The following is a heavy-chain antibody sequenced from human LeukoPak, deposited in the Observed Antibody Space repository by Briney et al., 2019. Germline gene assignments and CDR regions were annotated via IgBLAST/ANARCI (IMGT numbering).Heavy chain of an antibody. V-gene: IGHV3-30-3*01. D-gene: IGHD6-13*01. J-gene: IGHJ5*02. CDR1: GFTFSSYA. Sequence: GGSLRLSCAASGFTFSSYAMSWVRQAPGKGLEWVAVISYDGSNKYYADSVKGRFTISRDNSKNTLYLQMNSLRAEDTVVYYCARDRAPIAAAGIFDPWGQGTLVTVSS. CDR3: ARDRAPIAAAGIFDP. CDR2: ISYDGSNK.